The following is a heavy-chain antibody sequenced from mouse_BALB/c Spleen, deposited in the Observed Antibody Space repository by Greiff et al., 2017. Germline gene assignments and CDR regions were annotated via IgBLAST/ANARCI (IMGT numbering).Heavy chain of an antibody. CDR3: AREVLLRRYFDV. CDR1: GFTFSSYG. CDR2: INSNGGST. V-gene: IGHV5-6-3*01. D-gene: IGHD1-1*01. Sequence: EVMLVESGGGLVQPGGSLKLSCAASGFTFSSYGMSWVRQTPDKRLELVATINSNGGSTYYPDSVKGRFTISRDNAKNTLYLQMSSLKSEDTAMYYCAREVLLRRYFDVWGAGTTVTVSS. J-gene: IGHJ1*01.